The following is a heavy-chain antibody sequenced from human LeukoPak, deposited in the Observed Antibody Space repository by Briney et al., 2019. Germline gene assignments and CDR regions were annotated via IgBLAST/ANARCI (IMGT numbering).Heavy chain of an antibody. D-gene: IGHD2-15*01. CDR3: ARRYCSGGSCSSFDY. J-gene: IGHJ4*02. CDR2: IYYSGST. V-gene: IGHV4-59*01. Sequence: PSETLSLICTISGDSISSYYWSWIRQPPGKGLEWIGYIYYSGSTNYNPSLKSRVTISVDTSKNQFSLKLSSVTAADTAVYYCARRYCSGGSCSSFDYWGQGTLVTVSS. CDR1: GDSISSYY.